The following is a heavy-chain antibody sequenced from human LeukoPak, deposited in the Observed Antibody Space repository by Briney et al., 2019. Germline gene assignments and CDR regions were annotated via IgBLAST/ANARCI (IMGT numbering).Heavy chain of an antibody. CDR2: IYHSGST. CDR1: GGSISSGGYS. J-gene: IGHJ4*02. CDR3: ARAGPDYYGSRSYRFDY. Sequence: SETLSLTCVVSGGSISSGGYSWSWIRQPPGKGLEWIGYIYHSGSTYYNPSLKSRVTISVDRSKNQFSLKLNSVTVADTAVYYCARAGPDYYGSRSYRFDYWGQGTLVTVSS. V-gene: IGHV4-30-2*01. D-gene: IGHD3-10*01.